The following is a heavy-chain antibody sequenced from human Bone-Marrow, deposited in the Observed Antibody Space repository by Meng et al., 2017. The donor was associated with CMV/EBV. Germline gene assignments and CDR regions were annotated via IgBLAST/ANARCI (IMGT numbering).Heavy chain of an antibody. CDR2: ISYDGSNK. D-gene: IGHD1-7*01. CDR1: GFTFSSYA. J-gene: IGHJ2*01. Sequence: GESLKISCAASGFTFSSYAMHWVRQAPGKGLEWVAVISYDGSNKYYADSVKGRFTISRDNAKNSLYLQMNSLRVEDTAMYYCAKTGNDLTPYHTATTTGYFDLWGRGTLVTVS. CDR3: AKTGNDLTPYHTATTTGYFDL. V-gene: IGHV3-30-3*01.